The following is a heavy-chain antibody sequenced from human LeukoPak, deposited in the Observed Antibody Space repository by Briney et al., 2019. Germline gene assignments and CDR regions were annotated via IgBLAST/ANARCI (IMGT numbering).Heavy chain of an antibody. CDR2: IYTSGST. Sequence: PSETLSLTCTVSGGSISSYYWSWLRQPAGKGLEWIGRIYTSGSTNYNPSLKSRVTMSVDTSKNQFSLKLSSVTAADTAVYYCARVPVAAAGGDAFDIWGQGTMVTVSS. V-gene: IGHV4-4*07. CDR1: GGSISSYY. J-gene: IGHJ3*02. D-gene: IGHD6-13*01. CDR3: ARVPVAAAGGDAFDI.